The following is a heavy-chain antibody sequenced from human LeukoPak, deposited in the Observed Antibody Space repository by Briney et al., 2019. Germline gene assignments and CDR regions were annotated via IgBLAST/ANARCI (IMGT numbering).Heavy chain of an antibody. CDR1: GGSISSGDYH. D-gene: IGHD5-18*01. CDR2: TSDSGTT. V-gene: IGHV4-30-4*01. J-gene: IGHJ4*02. CDR3: ARDSGYNYGPFGS. Sequence: SETLSLTCNVSGGSISSGDYHWSWIRQPPGKGLEWIGSTSDSGTTYYNPSLKSRVTISIDTSKNQFSLKLSSLTAADTAVYYCARDSGYNYGPFGSWGQGTLVTVSS.